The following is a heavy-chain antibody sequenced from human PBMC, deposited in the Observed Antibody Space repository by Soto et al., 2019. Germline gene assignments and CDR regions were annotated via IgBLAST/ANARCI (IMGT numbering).Heavy chain of an antibody. D-gene: IGHD6-19*01. CDR1: GGSISSYY. CDR2: IYYSGST. V-gene: IGHV4-59*01. CDR3: ARFNSGWYLDY. J-gene: IGHJ4*02. Sequence: SETLSLTCTVSGGSISSYYWSWIRQPPGKGLEWTGYIYYSGSTNYNPSLKSRVTISVDTSKNQFSLKLSSVTAADTAVYYCARFNSGWYLDYWGQGTLVTVSS.